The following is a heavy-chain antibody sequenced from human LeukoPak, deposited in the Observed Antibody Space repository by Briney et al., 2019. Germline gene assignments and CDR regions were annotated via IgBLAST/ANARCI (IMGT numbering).Heavy chain of an antibody. J-gene: IGHJ4*02. CDR3: FQAEDGIRDFDWLTRTNLDY. CDR1: GFTFSSYA. D-gene: IGHD3-9*01. CDR2: ISGSGGST. Sequence: GGSLRLSCAASGFTFSSYAMSWVRQAPGKGLEWVSAISGSGGSTYYADSVKGRFTISRDNSKNTLYLQMNSLRAEDTAVYFFFQAEDGIRDFDWLTRTNLDYWGQGTLVTVSS. V-gene: IGHV3-23*01.